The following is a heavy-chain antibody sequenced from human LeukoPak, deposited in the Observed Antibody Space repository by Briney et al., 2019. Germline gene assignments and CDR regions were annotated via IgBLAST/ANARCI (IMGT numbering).Heavy chain of an antibody. D-gene: IGHD6-13*01. Sequence: SDTLSLTCTVSGDSFRSYYWSWIRQPPGQGLEWLGHINDRGSTNYNPSLQGRVTISIDTSKNQFSLKVNSVTAADTAVYYCVRDSRYGSGWFEDGLDFWGQGTTVTVSS. J-gene: IGHJ6*02. CDR2: INDRGST. V-gene: IGHV4-59*07. CDR1: GDSFRSYY. CDR3: VRDSRYGSGWFEDGLDF.